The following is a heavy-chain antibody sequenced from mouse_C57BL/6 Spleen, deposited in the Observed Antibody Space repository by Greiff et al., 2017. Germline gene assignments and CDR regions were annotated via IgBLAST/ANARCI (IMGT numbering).Heavy chain of an antibody. CDR3: ARCGYRYYAMDD. CDR2: IDPSAGYT. J-gene: IGHJ4*01. D-gene: IGHD2-2*01. V-gene: IGHV1-50*01. CDR1: GYTFTNYW. Sequence: VQLQQPGAELVKPGASVKLSCKASGYTFTNYWMKWVKQRPGQGLEWIGDIDPSAGYTNYNQKFKGKATLTVDTSSSTAYMQLSSLTSEDSAVYYCARCGYRYYAMDDWGQGTSVTVAS.